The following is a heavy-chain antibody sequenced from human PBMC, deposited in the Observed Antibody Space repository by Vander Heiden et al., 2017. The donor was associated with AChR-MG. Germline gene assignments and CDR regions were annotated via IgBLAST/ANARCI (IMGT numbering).Heavy chain of an antibody. CDR1: GYTFTSYA. D-gene: IGHD3-9*01. CDR2: INAGNGKT. CDR3: ARADILTGYYYYYYGMDV. Sequence: QVQLVQSRAEVKKPGASVKVSCKASGYTFTSYAMHWVRQAPGQRLEWMGWINAGNGKTKDSQKFQGRVTITRDTSASTAYMELSSLRSEDTAVYYCARADILTGYYYYYYGMDVWGQGTTVTVSS. V-gene: IGHV1-3*01. J-gene: IGHJ6*02.